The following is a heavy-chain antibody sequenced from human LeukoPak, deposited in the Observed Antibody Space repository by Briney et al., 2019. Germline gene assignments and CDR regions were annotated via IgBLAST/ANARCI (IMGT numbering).Heavy chain of an antibody. V-gene: IGHV3-7*01. CDR1: GFTFSRHW. CDR2: IKQDGSER. J-gene: IGHJ4*02. D-gene: IGHD2-8*02. Sequence: GGSLRLSCATSGFTFSRHWMSWVRQAPGRGPEWVANIKQDGSERYYVHSVKGRFTISRDNAKNSLYLQMNSLRAEDTAVYYCERDGGHSTDFDYWGPGILVTVSS. CDR3: ERDGGHSTDFDY.